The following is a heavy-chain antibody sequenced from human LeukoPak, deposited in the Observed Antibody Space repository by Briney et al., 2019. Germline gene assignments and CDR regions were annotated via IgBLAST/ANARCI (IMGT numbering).Heavy chain of an antibody. CDR2: ISGSGDST. V-gene: IGHV3-23*01. CDR1: GFTFSSYA. J-gene: IGHJ4*02. CDR3: AKGGITMIVVVEY. D-gene: IGHD3-22*01. Sequence: GSLRLSCAASGFTFSSYAMSWVRQAPGKGLEWVSVISGSGDSTYYADSVKGRFTISRDNSKNTLYLRMNSLRAEDTAVYYCAKGGITMIVVVEYWGQGTLVTVSS.